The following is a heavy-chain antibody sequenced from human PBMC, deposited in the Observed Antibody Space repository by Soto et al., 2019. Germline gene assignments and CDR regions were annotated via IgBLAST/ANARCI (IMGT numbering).Heavy chain of an antibody. CDR2: ISAYNTNT. V-gene: IGHV1-18*01. CDR3: ARDTPPTDY. CDR1: GYTFTSYH. J-gene: IGHJ4*02. Sequence: QVQLVQSGAEVKKPGASVKVSCKTSGYTFTSYHISWVRQAPGQGLEWMGWISAYNTNTNYAQKFQGRVTMTTDTLTRTAYIELRSLSSDDTAVYYSARDTPPTDYWGQGTLVTVSS.